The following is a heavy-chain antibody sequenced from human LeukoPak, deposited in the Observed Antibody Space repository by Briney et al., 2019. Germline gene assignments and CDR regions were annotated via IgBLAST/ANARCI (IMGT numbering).Heavy chain of an antibody. J-gene: IGHJ4*02. CDR1: GFTFSNYW. CDR2: INSDGSST. D-gene: IGHD6-19*01. Sequence: GRSLRLSCAASGFTFSNYWMHWVRQAPGKGLVWVSRINSDGSSTTYADSVKGRFTISRDNAKNTLYLQMNSLRAEDTAVYYCASLYSSGWPYFDYWGQGTLVTVSS. CDR3: ASLYSSGWPYFDY. V-gene: IGHV3-74*01.